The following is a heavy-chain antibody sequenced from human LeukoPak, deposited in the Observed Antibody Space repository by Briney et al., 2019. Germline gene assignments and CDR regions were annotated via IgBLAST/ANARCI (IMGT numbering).Heavy chain of an antibody. V-gene: IGHV1-2*02. J-gene: IGHJ4*02. CDR2: INPNSGGR. CDR1: GYTFTGYY. Sequence: ASVKVSCKASGYTFTGYYMHWVRQAPGQGIAWMGWINPNSGGRNYAQKFQGRVTMTRDTSISTAYMELSRLRSDDTAVYYCARLIYGDSPGYYFDYWGQGTLVTVSS. CDR3: ARLIYGDSPGYYFDY. D-gene: IGHD4-17*01.